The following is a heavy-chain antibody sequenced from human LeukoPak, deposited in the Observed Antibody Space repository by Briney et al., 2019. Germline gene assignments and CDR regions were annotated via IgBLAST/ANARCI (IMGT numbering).Heavy chain of an antibody. D-gene: IGHD1-1*01. V-gene: IGHV3-49*03. CDR1: GFTFSSYA. CDR2: IRSKAYGETA. CDR3: TRDRGAYNLYDY. J-gene: IGHJ4*02. Sequence: GGSLRLSCAASGFTFSSYAMSWIRQAPGKGLEWVGFIRSKAYGETADYAASVKGRFTISRDDSKAIAYLQMNSLKTEDTAVYHCTRDRGAYNLYDYWGQGTLVTVSS.